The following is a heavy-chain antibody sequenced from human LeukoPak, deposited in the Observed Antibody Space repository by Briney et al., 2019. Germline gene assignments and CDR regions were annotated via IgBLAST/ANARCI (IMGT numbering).Heavy chain of an antibody. Sequence: GGSLRLSCAGSGFTFSSYAMAWVRQTPEKGLEWVAIISSSDGGTYYIDSVKGRFTISRDNSKNMLNLQMNSLRAEDTAVYYCAKGTLGSCNCPTCYPLYYWGQGNLVTVSS. J-gene: IGHJ4*02. CDR1: GFTFSSYA. CDR3: AKGTLGSCNCPTCYPLYY. D-gene: IGHD2-8*02. CDR2: ISSSDGGT. V-gene: IGHV3-23*01.